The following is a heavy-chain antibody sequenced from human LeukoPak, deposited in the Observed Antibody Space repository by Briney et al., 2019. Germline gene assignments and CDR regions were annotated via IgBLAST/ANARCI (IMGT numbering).Heavy chain of an antibody. CDR1: GFTFSSYA. CDR3: ARDQSGSSPPGYYMDV. Sequence: GGSLRLSCAASGFTFSSYAMHWVRQAPGKGLEWVAVISYDGSNKYYADSVKGQFTISRDNSKNTLYLQMNSLRAEDTAVYYRARDQSGSSPPGYYMDVWGKGTTVTVSS. J-gene: IGHJ6*03. CDR2: ISYDGSNK. V-gene: IGHV3-30*01. D-gene: IGHD6-13*01.